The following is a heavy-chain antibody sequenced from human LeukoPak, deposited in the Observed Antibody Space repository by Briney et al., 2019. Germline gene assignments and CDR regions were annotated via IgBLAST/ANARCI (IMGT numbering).Heavy chain of an antibody. D-gene: IGHD3-10*01. CDR1: GGSFSSGSYY. J-gene: IGHJ6*02. CDR3: ARARGYYYYGMDV. CDR2: IYYSGST. Sequence: PSETLSLTCTVSGGSFSSGSYYWSWIRQPPGKGLEWIGYIYYSGSTNYNPSLKSRVTISVDTSKNQFSLKLSSVTAADTAVYYCARARGYYYYGMDVWGQGTTVTVSS. V-gene: IGHV4-61*01.